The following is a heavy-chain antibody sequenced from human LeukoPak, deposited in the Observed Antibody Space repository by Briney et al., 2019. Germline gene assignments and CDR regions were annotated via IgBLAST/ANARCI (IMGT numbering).Heavy chain of an antibody. D-gene: IGHD3-10*01. CDR2: IYYRGFT. CDR1: SDSINSYY. Sequence: SETLSLTCTVPSDSINSYYWNWIRQPPGKGLEWIGYIYYRGFTNYNPSLKSRVSTSIDTSKKQFSLKLSSVTAADTAIYYCAGVFSGRRPFELWGKGTLVTVSS. CDR3: AGVFSGRRPFEL. J-gene: IGHJ4*02. V-gene: IGHV4-59*01.